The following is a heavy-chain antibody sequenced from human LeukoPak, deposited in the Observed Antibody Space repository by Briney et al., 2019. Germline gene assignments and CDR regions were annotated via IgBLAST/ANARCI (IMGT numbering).Heavy chain of an antibody. CDR1: GFTFSNYY. Sequence: PGGSLRLSCAASGFTFSNYYMTWVRQAPGKGLEWVANINQDGSEKYYMDSVKGRFTISRDNARNSLSLQLNSLRAEDTAVYYCARLRDSFWGQGTMVTVSS. V-gene: IGHV3-7*01. CDR2: INQDGSEK. J-gene: IGHJ3*01. CDR3: ARLRDSF.